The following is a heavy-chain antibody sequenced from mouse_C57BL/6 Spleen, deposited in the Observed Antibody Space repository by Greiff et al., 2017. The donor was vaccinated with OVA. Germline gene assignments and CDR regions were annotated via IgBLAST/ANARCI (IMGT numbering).Heavy chain of an antibody. Sequence: EVKLLETGPGLVKPSQSLSLTCSVTGYSIPSGYYWNWIRQFPGNKLEWMGYISYAGSHNYNPSLKNRISITRDTSKNQFFLKLNSVTTEDTATYYCAREGSTALDYWGQGTTLTVSS. V-gene: IGHV3-6*01. D-gene: IGHD1-2*01. J-gene: IGHJ2*01. CDR3: AREGSTALDY. CDR2: ISYAGSH. CDR1: GYSIPSGYY.